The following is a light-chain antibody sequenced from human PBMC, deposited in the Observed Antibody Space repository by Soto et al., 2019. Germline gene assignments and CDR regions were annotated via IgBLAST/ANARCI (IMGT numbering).Light chain of an antibody. CDR3: QQYYSYPLT. V-gene: IGKV1-8*01. Sequence: AIRMTQSPSSFSASTGDRVTIACRASQGISSYLAWYQQKPGKAPKLLIYAASTLQSGVPSRFSGSGSGTDFTLTISCLQSEDSATYYCQQYYSYPLTFGGGTKVEIK. CDR1: QGISSY. J-gene: IGKJ4*01. CDR2: AAS.